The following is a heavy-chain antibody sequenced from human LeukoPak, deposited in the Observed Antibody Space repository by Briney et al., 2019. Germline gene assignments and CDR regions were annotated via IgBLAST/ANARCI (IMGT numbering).Heavy chain of an antibody. D-gene: IGHD3-3*01. CDR1: GFTFSSYS. Sequence: AGGSLRLSCAASGFTFSSYSTNWVRQAPGKGLEWVSSISSSSSYIYYADSVKGRFTISRDNAKNSLYLQMNSLRAEDTAVYYCARDLAIFGVVMYNWFDPWGQGTLVTVSS. CDR3: ARDLAIFGVVMYNWFDP. J-gene: IGHJ5*02. CDR2: ISSSSSYI. V-gene: IGHV3-21*01.